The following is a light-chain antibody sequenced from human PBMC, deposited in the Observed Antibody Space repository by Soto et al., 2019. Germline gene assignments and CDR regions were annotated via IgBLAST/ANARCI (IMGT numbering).Light chain of an antibody. CDR1: QNIDSY. CDR2: DAS. Sequence: DIQMTQSPPALYASVGDAVTTTCRAGQNIDSYLNWYQQKPGKAPNLLIYDASSLESGVPSRFSGSGFGTEFTLTISSLQPDDFATYYCQQYNSYSRTFGQGTKVDI. CDR3: QQYNSYSRT. V-gene: IGKV1-5*01. J-gene: IGKJ1*01.